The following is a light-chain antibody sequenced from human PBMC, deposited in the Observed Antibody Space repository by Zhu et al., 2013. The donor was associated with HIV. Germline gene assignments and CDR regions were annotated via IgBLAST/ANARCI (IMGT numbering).Light chain of an antibody. J-gene: IGKJ4*01. CDR1: QSVRNN. CDR2: SAS. Sequence: EIVMTQSPATLSVSPGGRATLSCRASQSVRNNLAWYRHKVGQAPRLLIHSASTRATGIPARFSGSGYGTEFTLTINNLQSEDFAVLSCQHCDTLPLSFGGGTKVEIK. V-gene: IGKV3-15*01. CDR3: QHCDTLPLS.